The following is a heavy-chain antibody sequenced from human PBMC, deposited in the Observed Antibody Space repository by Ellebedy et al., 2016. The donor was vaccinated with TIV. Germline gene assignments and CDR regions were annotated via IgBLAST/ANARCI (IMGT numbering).Heavy chain of an antibody. CDR1: GYTFTSYG. CDR2: ISAYNGNT. D-gene: IGHD3-22*01. CDR3: ARAPYYDSSGYYTLWGLDY. J-gene: IGHJ4*02. V-gene: IGHV1-18*01. Sequence: AASVKVSCKASGYTFTSYGISWVRQAPGQGLEWMGWISAYNGNTNYAQKLQGRVTMTTDTSTSTAYMELRSLRSDDTAVYYCARAPYYDSSGYYTLWGLDYWGQGTLVTVSS.